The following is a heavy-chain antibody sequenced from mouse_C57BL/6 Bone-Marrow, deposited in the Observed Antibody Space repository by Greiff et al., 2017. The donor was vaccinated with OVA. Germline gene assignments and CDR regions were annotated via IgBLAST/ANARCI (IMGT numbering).Heavy chain of an antibody. Sequence: EVMLVESGGDLVKPGGSLKLSCAASGFTFSSYGMSWVRQTPDKRLEWVATISSGGSYTYYPDSVKGRFTISRDNAKNTLYLQMSSLKSEDTAMYYCARRWLLSWFAYWGQGTLVTVSA. J-gene: IGHJ3*01. D-gene: IGHD2-3*01. CDR1: GFTFSSYG. CDR2: ISSGGSYT. CDR3: ARRWLLSWFAY. V-gene: IGHV5-6*02.